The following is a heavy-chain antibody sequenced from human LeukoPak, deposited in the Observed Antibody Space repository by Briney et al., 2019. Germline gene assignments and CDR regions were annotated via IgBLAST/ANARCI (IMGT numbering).Heavy chain of an antibody. Sequence: GGSLRLSCAASGFTFDDYAMHWVPQAPGKGLEWGLGISWNRGSIGYADSVKGRFTISRDNAKNSLYLQMNSLRAEDTALYYCAKEGFMYYFDYWGQGTLVTVSS. CDR1: GFTFDDYA. V-gene: IGHV3-9*01. J-gene: IGHJ4*02. CDR3: AKEGFMYYFDY. CDR2: ISWNRGSI.